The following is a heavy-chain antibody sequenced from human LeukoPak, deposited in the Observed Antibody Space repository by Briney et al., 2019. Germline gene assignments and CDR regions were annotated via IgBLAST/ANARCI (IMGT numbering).Heavy chain of an antibody. V-gene: IGHV3-53*01. D-gene: IGHD5-18*01. CDR2: IYSGGST. CDR1: GLTVSSNY. J-gene: IGHJ4*02. Sequence: GGSLRLSCAASGLTVSSNYMSWVRQAPGKGLEWVSVIYSGGSTYYADSVKGRFTISRDNSKNTLYLQMNSLRAEDTAVYYCARGNVDTAMGGEFGYWGQGTLVTVSS. CDR3: ARGNVDTAMGGEFGY.